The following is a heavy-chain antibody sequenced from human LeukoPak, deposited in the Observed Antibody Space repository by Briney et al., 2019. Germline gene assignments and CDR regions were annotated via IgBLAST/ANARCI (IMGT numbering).Heavy chain of an antibody. CDR1: GFTFSSYG. D-gene: IGHD4-17*01. V-gene: IGHV3-30*03. CDR3: AGETVTIRGTDGFDI. CDR2: ISYDGSNK. J-gene: IGHJ3*02. Sequence: GGSLRLSCAASGFTFSSYGLHWVRQAPGKGLEWVAVISYDGSNKHYADSVKGRFTVSRDNSKNTLYLLMNSLRAEDTAVYYCAGETVTIRGTDGFDIWGQGTMVTVFS.